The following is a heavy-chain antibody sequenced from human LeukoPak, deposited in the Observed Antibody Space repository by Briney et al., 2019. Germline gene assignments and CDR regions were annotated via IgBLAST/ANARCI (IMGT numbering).Heavy chain of an antibody. CDR2: IYTSGST. Sequence: SETLSLTCTVSGGSISSGRYYWSWIRQPAGKGLEWIGRIYTSGSTNYNPSLKSRVTISVDTSKNQFSLKLSSVTAADTAVYYCARARTTRAYNWFDPWGQGTLVTVSS. CDR1: GGSISSGRYY. V-gene: IGHV4-61*02. CDR3: ARARTTRAYNWFDP. J-gene: IGHJ5*02. D-gene: IGHD1-1*01.